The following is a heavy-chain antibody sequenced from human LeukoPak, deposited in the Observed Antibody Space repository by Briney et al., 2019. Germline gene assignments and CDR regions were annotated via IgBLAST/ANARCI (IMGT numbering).Heavy chain of an antibody. Sequence: PSETLSLTCTVSGGSISSYYWSWIRQPPGKGLEWIGYIYYSGSTNYNPSLKSRVTISVDTSKNQFSLKLSSVTAADTAVYYCARVYSSSWYVGIWGQGTMVTVSS. J-gene: IGHJ3*02. CDR3: ARVYSSSWYVGI. CDR1: GGSISSYY. CDR2: IYYSGST. V-gene: IGHV4-59*01. D-gene: IGHD6-13*01.